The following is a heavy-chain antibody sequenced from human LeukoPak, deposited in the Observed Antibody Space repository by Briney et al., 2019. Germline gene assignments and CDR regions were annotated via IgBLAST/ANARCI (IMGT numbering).Heavy chain of an antibody. Sequence: SQTLSLTCTVSGGAMSSGGDYCRWIRQPPGKGLEWIGYIYYSGSTYYNPSLKSRVTISVDTSKNQFSLKLSSVTAADTSGYYCASGWRNLYDLDYWGQGTLVTVSS. V-gene: IGHV4-30-4*01. CDR3: ASGWRNLYDLDY. CDR1: GGAMSSGGDY. J-gene: IGHJ4*02. CDR2: IYYSGST. D-gene: IGHD5/OR15-5a*01.